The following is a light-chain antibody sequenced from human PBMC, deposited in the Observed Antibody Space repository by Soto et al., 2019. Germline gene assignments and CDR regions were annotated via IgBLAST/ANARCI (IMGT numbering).Light chain of an antibody. V-gene: IGLV2-18*02. Sequence: QSVLTQPPSVSGSPGQSVTISCTGTSSDVGSYNRVSWYQQPPGTAPKLMIYEVSNRPSGVPDRFSGSKSGNTASLTISGLLAEDENDYYWSSDTSRSTLGVFG. CDR1: SSDVGSYNR. J-gene: IGLJ1*01. CDR3: SSDTSRSTLGV. CDR2: EVS.